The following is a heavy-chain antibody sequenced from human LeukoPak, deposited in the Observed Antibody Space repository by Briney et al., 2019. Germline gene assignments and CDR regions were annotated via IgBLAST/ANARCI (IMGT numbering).Heavy chain of an antibody. CDR3: AKGSISPG. V-gene: IGHV3-30*18. D-gene: IGHD3-3*02. J-gene: IGHJ4*02. CDR2: ISYDGSNK. CDR1: GFTFSSYG. Sequence: HPGRSLRLSCAASGFTFSSYGMHWVRQAPGKGLEWVAVISYDGSNKYYADSVKGRFTISRDNSKNTLYLQMNSLRAEDTAVYYCAKGSISPGWGQGTLVTVSS.